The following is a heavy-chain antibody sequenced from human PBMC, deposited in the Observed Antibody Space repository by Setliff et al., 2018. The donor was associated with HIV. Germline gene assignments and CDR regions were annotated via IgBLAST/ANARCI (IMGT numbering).Heavy chain of an antibody. V-gene: IGHV4-61*02. CDR2: IYTSGST. CDR1: GGSISSGSYY. J-gene: IGHJ4*02. Sequence: PSETLSLTCTVSGGSISSGSYYWSWIRQPAGKGLEWIGRIYTSGSTNYNPSLKSRVTISVDTSKNQFSLKLSSVTAADTAVYYCAREPRVVTPFDYWGQGTLVTVSS. CDR3: AREPRVVTPFDY. D-gene: IGHD2-15*01.